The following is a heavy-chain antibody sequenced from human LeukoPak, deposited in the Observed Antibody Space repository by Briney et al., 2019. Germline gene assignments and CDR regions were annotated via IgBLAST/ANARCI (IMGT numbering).Heavy chain of an antibody. CDR1: GFTFRGDA. J-gene: IGHJ4*02. D-gene: IGHD6-13*01. Sequence: GGSLRFSCAASGFTFRGDAMSCIRQAPGKGLEWVSAISGSVGSTYYADSVKGRFTISRDNSKNTLYLQMNSLRAEDTAVYYCAKDESIAAAGTVRDYWGQGTLVTASS. CDR2: ISGSVGST. V-gene: IGHV3-23*01. CDR3: AKDESIAAAGTVRDY.